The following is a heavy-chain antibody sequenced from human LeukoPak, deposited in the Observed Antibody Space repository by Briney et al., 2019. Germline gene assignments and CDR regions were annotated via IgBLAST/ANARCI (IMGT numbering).Heavy chain of an antibody. Sequence: GGSLRLSCAASGFTFSNYWMSWVRQAPGKGLEWMANIERDGSEKYYADSVKGRFTISRDNAKNSLSLHMNSLGAEDTAIYYCARLSDSIACFGFDSWGQGSLVTVSS. CDR2: IERDGSEK. V-gene: IGHV3-7*01. J-gene: IGHJ4*02. D-gene: IGHD4-11*01. CDR1: GFTFSNYW. CDR3: ARLSDSIACFGFDS.